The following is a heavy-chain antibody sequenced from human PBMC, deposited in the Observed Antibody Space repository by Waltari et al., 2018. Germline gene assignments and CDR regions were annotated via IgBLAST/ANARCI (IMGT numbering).Heavy chain of an antibody. CDR3: ARVEGYDFWSGYPPRWFDP. CDR2: INHSGST. V-gene: IGHV4-34*01. CDR1: GGSFSGYY. J-gene: IGHJ5*02. D-gene: IGHD3-3*01. Sequence: QVQLQQWGAGLLKPSETLSLTCAVYGGSFSGYYWSWIRQPPGKGLEWIGEINHSGSTNYNPARNSRVTISGDTSKNQFSLKLSSVTAADTAVYYCARVEGYDFWSGYPPRWFDPWGQGTLVTVSS.